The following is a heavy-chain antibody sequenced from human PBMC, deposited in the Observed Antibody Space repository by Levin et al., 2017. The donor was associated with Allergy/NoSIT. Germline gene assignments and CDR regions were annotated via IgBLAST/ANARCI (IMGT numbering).Heavy chain of an antibody. D-gene: IGHD2-21*02. CDR3: ARGCDGACYGTH. CDR1: GFTFSSYW. J-gene: IGHJ4*02. V-gene: IGHV3-74*01. Sequence: GESLKISCAASGFTFSSYWMHWVRQVPGKGLVWVSRINTDGSSTNYADSVKGRFTVSRDNARNTLYLQLNGLRAEDTAIYYCARGCDGACYGTHWGQGALVTVSS. CDR2: INTDGSST.